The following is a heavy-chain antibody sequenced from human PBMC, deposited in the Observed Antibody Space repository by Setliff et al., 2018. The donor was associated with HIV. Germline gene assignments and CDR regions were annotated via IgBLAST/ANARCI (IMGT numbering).Heavy chain of an antibody. J-gene: IGHJ4*02. D-gene: IGHD3-10*01. CDR1: GFSISFYGVA. Sequence: SGPTLVNPTQTLTLTCTVSGFSISFYGVAVAWIRQPPGKALEWLAVNYWDDDEYYSTSLKTRLTISKDTSKNQMVLTLTNMDPVDTATYYCARIETYGSGGGFDYWGQGTLVTVSS. CDR3: ARIETYGSGGGFDY. CDR2: NYWDDDE. V-gene: IGHV2-70*01.